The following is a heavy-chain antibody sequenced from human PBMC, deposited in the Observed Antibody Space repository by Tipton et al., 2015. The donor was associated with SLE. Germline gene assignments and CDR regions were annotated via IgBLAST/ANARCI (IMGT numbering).Heavy chain of an antibody. Sequence: TLSLTCTVSGGSISSNNFFWSWLRQHPGKGLEWIAYIHYGGTAFYNPSLKSRVTISVDTSKNQFSLRLTSVTAADTAVYYCAREVITISDSDAFDIWGQGTMITVSS. CDR2: IHYGGTA. J-gene: IGHJ3*02. D-gene: IGHD2-21*01. V-gene: IGHV4-31*03. CDR3: AREVITISDSDAFDI. CDR1: GGSISSNNFF.